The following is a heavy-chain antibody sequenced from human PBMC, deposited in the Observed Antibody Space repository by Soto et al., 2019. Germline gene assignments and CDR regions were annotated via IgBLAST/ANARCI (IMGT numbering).Heavy chain of an antibody. Sequence: GGSLRLSCAASGFTFSSYAMHWVRQAPGKGLEWVAVISYDGSNKYYADSVKGRFTISRDNSKNTLYLQMNSLRAEDTAVYYCTGSYDSSGYYFDYWGQGTLVTVSS. CDR2: ISYDGSNK. D-gene: IGHD3-22*01. J-gene: IGHJ4*02. V-gene: IGHV3-30-3*01. CDR1: GFTFSSYA. CDR3: TGSYDSSGYYFDY.